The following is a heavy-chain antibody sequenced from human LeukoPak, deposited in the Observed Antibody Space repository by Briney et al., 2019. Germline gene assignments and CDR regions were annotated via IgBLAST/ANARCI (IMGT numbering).Heavy chain of an antibody. Sequence: PSETLSLTYTVSGGSISNYYWSWIRQPAGKGLEWIGRIYTGGGTNYNPSLKSRVTMSVSKNHFSLKLSSVTAADTAVYHCARSSRVARGHYYFDYWGQGTLVTVSS. CDR3: ARSSRVARGHYYFDY. J-gene: IGHJ4*02. V-gene: IGHV4-4*07. CDR2: IYTGGGT. CDR1: GGSISNYY. D-gene: IGHD2-15*01.